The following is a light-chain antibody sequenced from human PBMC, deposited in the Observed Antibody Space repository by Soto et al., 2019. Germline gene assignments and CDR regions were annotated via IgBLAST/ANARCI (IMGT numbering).Light chain of an antibody. V-gene: IGKV1-5*03. CDR1: QTISSW. CDR3: QRYNSYSEA. Sequence: IHMTQSPSTLSGSVGDRVTITCRASQTISSWLAWYQQKPGKAPKLLIYKASTLKSGVPSRFSGSGSGTEFTLTISSLQPDDFATYYCQRYNSYSEAFGQGTKV. J-gene: IGKJ1*01. CDR2: KAS.